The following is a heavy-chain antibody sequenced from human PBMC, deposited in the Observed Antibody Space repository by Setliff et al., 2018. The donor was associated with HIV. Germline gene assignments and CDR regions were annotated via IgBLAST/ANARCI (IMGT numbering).Heavy chain of an antibody. CDR3: ATAKEQWLAEGGFDY. J-gene: IGHJ4*01. CDR1: GYSLTELS. CDR2: FDPEDGDT. V-gene: IGHV1-24*01. Sequence: SVKVSCKVSGYSLTELSMHWVRQASEKGLEWMGRFDPEDGDTLYAQKFQGRVTMTEDTSTDTAYMELSGLRSEDTAVYYRATAKEQWLAEGGFDYRGQGTLVTVTS. D-gene: IGHD6-19*01.